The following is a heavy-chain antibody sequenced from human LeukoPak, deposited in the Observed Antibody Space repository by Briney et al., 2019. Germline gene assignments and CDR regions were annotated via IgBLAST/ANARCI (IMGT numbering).Heavy chain of an antibody. CDR1: GFTFSSYG. J-gene: IGHJ6*02. V-gene: IGHV3-33*01. Sequence: GRSLRLSCAASGFTFSSYGMHWVRQAPGKGLEWVAVIWYDGSNKYYADSVKGRFTISRDNSKNTLYLQMNSLRAEDTAVYYCARERPPHTPRYYYGMDVWGQGTTVTVSS. CDR2: IWYDGSNK. CDR3: ARERPPHTPRYYYGMDV.